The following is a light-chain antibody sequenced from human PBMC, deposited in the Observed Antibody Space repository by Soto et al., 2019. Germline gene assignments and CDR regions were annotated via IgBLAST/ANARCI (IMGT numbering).Light chain of an antibody. V-gene: IGKV3-20*01. CDR1: QTVNNNY. CDR2: GAA. J-gene: IGKJ5*01. Sequence: DILLTQSPATLSLSPGERSIPSWMANQTVNNNYLAWCQQKPGQAHRLLIYGAARRATGIPDRFSGSGSGTDFTLTIRRLKSEDFAVYYCQKYNNWPQITFGHGKRLEIK. CDR3: QKYNNWPQIT.